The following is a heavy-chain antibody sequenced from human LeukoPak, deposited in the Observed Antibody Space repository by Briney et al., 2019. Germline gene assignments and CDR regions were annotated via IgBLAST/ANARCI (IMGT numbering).Heavy chain of an antibody. CDR2: ISAYNGNT. Sequence: ASVKVSCKASGYTFTSYDINWVRQAPGQGLEWMGWISAYNGNTNYAQKLQGRVTMTTDTSTSTAYMELRSLRSDDTAVYYCARFPPGGYYYDSSGYNYYYYYMDVWGKGTTVTVSS. J-gene: IGHJ6*03. V-gene: IGHV1-18*01. D-gene: IGHD3-22*01. CDR3: ARFPPGGYYYDSSGYNYYYYYMDV. CDR1: GYTFTSYD.